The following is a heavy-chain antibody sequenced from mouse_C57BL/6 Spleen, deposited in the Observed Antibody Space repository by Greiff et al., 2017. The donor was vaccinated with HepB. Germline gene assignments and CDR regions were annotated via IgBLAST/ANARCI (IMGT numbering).Heavy chain of an antibody. CDR3: AREDRRYYFDY. CDR1: GFTFSSYA. J-gene: IGHJ2*01. Sequence: DVKLVESGGGLVKPGGSLKLSCAASGFTFSSYAMSWVRQTPEKRLEWVATISDGGSYTYYPDNVKGRFTISRDNAKNNLYLQMSHLKSEDTAMYYCAREDRRYYFDYWGQGTTLTVSS. CDR2: ISDGGSYT. V-gene: IGHV5-4*01.